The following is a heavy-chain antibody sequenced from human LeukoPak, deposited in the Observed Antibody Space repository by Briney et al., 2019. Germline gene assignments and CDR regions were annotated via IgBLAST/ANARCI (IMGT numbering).Heavy chain of an antibody. CDR1: GYTFTGDY. CDR3: ARDTYDSSGYTYYYYMDV. V-gene: IGHV1-18*04. Sequence: ASVKVSCKASGYTFTGDYMYWVRQAPGQGLERRGYISVYNGDTNNAQTLQGRVTMTPDTSTSTAYMELWSLRSYDTAVYYCARDTYDSSGYTYYYYMDVWGKGTTVTVSS. J-gene: IGHJ6*03. D-gene: IGHD3-22*01. CDR2: ISVYNGDT.